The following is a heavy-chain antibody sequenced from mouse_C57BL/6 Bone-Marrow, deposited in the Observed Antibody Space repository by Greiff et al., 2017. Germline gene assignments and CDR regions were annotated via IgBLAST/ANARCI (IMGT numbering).Heavy chain of an antibody. Sequence: EVQLQQSGTVLARPGASVKMSCKTSGYTFTSYWMHWVKQRPGQGLEWIGAIYPGNSDTSYNQKFKGKAKLTAVTSASTAYMELSSLTNEDSAVYYWTRMGGRLRRWFAYWGQGTLVTVSA. CDR1: GYTFTSYW. D-gene: IGHD1-1*01. J-gene: IGHJ3*01. V-gene: IGHV1-5*01. CDR3: TRMGGRLRRWFAY. CDR2: IYPGNSDT.